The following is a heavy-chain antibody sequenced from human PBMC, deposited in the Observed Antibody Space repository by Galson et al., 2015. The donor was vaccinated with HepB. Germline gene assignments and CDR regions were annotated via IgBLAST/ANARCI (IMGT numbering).Heavy chain of an antibody. CDR3: AKSQPARSRKNHIVVVPASMRAGV. Sequence: SLRLSCAASGFTFSSYAMSWVRQAPGKGLEWVSVISGSDDSTYYADSVKGRFTISRDNFKNTLYLQMNSLRAEDTAVYYCAKSQPARSRKNHIVVVPASMRAGVWGQGTTVTVSS. CDR1: GFTFSSYA. D-gene: IGHD2-2*01. V-gene: IGHV3-23*01. J-gene: IGHJ6*02. CDR2: ISGSDDST.